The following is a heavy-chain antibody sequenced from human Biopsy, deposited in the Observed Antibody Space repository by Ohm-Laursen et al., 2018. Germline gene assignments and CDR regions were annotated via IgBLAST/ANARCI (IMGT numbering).Heavy chain of an antibody. D-gene: IGHD3-16*01. CDR3: VRGRSPATY. J-gene: IGHJ4*02. Sequence: SETLSLTCAVSGGSLNFYYWSWIRQPPEKGLEWIGYMYYSGSTKYSPSLKNRVTVSFDTSRNQFSLKLTSMTPADTAVYYCVRGRSPATYWGQGALVSVSS. V-gene: IGHV4-59*01. CDR2: MYYSGST. CDR1: GGSLNFYY.